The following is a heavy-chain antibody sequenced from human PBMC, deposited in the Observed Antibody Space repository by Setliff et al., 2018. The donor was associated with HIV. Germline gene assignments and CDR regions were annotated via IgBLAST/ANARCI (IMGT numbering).Heavy chain of an antibody. CDR3: ARQGRPGDFDS. D-gene: IGHD7-27*01. J-gene: IGHJ4*02. CDR2: IYYSGNT. Sequence: SETLSLTCTVSGGSLSSSNYYCGWIRQPPGKGLEWIGSIYYSGNTYYDPSLKSRVTISGDTSKKQFSLKLRAVTAADSAVYYCARQGRPGDFDSWGQGTLVTVSS. V-gene: IGHV4-39*01. CDR1: GGSLSSSNYY.